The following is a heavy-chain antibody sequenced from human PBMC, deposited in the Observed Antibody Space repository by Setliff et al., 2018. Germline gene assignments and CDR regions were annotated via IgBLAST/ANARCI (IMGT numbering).Heavy chain of an antibody. V-gene: IGHV1-18*01. Sequence: ASVKVSCKTSGYTFTNYGINWVRQAPGQGLEWMGWINNYSFKTNSPQKFLDRLTMTTDTSTSTAYMELKDLTSDDTAVYYCSRLVRFCTRTACQRLSGGEFWGQGTLVTVSS. D-gene: IGHD2-8*01. CDR2: INNYSFKT. CDR1: GYTFTNYG. CDR3: SRLVRFCTRTACQRLSGGEF. J-gene: IGHJ4*02.